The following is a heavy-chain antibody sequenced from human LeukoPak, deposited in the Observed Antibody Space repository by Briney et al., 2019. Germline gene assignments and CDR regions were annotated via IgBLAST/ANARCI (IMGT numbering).Heavy chain of an antibody. J-gene: IGHJ4*02. CDR2: IYYRGST. V-gene: IGHV4-59*01. Sequence: KPSGTLSLTCTVSGGSISSYYWSWIRQPPGEGLEWIGYIYYRGSTNYNPSLKSRVTISVDTSKNQFSLKLSSVTAADTAVYYCAATASSSSSSWVIDYWGQGTLVTVSS. CDR1: GGSISSYY. CDR3: AATASSSSSSWVIDY. D-gene: IGHD6-6*01.